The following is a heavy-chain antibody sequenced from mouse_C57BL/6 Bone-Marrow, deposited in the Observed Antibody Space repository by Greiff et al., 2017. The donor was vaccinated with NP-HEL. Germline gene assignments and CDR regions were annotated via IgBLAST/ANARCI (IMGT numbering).Heavy chain of an antibody. CDR3: AREVYYYGSAWFAY. D-gene: IGHD1-1*01. CDR2: IDPSDSYT. J-gene: IGHJ3*01. V-gene: IGHV1-69*01. Sequence: QVPLQQPGAELVMPGASVKLSCKASGYTFTSYWVPWVKPRPGQGLEWIGEIDPSDSYTNYNQKFKGKSTLTVDKSSSTAYMQLSSLTSEDSAVYYCAREVYYYGSAWFAYWGQGTLVTVSA. CDR1: GYTFTSYW.